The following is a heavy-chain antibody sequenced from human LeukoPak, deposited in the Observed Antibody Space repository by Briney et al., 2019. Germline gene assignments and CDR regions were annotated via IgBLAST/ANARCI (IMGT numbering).Heavy chain of an antibody. CDR1: GFTVSSNY. CDR2: IYSGGST. J-gene: IGHJ4*02. V-gene: IGHV3-66*02. D-gene: IGHD3-16*02. CDR3: ARMMYGVIAEYYFDY. Sequence: GGSLRLSCAASGFTVSSNYMSWVRQAPGKGLEWVSVIYSGGSTYYAGSVKGRFTISRDNSKNTLYLQMNSLRAEDTAVYYCARMMYGVIAEYYFDYWGQGTPVTVSS.